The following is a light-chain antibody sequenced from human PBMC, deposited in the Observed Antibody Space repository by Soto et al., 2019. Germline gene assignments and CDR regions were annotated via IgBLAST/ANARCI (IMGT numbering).Light chain of an antibody. J-gene: IGKJ1*01. CDR1: QSVSSNY. CDR2: GAS. Sequence: EVVLTQSPGTLSLSPGERATLSCRASQSVSSNYVAWYQQIPGQTPRLLIYGASSRATGIPDRFRGSGSGTDFTLTIRRLEPEDFAVYYCQQHGSSPWMFGQGTKLDVK. V-gene: IGKV3-20*01. CDR3: QQHGSSPWM.